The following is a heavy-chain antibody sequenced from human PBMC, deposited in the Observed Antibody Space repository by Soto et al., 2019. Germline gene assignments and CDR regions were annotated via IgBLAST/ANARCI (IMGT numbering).Heavy chain of an antibody. Sequence: ASVKVSCKASGYAFTSYGISWVRQAPGQGLEWMGWISAYNGNTNYAQKLQGRVTMTTDTSTSTAYMELRSLRSDDTAVYYCARDRTNTYYYYYGMDVWGQGTTVTVSS. J-gene: IGHJ6*02. D-gene: IGHD2-8*01. V-gene: IGHV1-18*01. CDR2: ISAYNGNT. CDR1: GYAFTSYG. CDR3: ARDRTNTYYYYYGMDV.